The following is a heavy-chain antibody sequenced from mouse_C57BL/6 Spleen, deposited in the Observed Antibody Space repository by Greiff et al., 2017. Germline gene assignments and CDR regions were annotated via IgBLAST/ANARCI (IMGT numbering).Heavy chain of an antibody. CDR2: ISSGSSTI. J-gene: IGHJ4*01. CDR3: ARGGTGPMDY. V-gene: IGHV5-17*01. Sequence: EVMLVESGGGLVKPGGSLKLSCAASGFTFSDYGMHWVRQAPEKGLEWVAYISSGSSTIYYADTVKGRFTISRDNAKNTLFLQMTSLRSEDTAMYYCARGGTGPMDYWGQGTSVTVSS. D-gene: IGHD3-3*01. CDR1: GFTFSDYG.